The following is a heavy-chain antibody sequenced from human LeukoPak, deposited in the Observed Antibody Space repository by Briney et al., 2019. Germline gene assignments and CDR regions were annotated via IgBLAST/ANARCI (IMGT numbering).Heavy chain of an antibody. Sequence: GGSLRLSCAASGFTFSSYAMSWVRQAPGKGLEWVSAISGSGGSTYYADSVKGRFTISRDNSKNTLYLQMNSLRAEDTAVYYCAKLSITTVRGVPTPFDYWGQGTLVTVSS. CDR2: ISGSGGST. CDR3: AKLSITTVRGVPTPFDY. D-gene: IGHD3-10*01. CDR1: GFTFSSYA. J-gene: IGHJ4*02. V-gene: IGHV3-23*01.